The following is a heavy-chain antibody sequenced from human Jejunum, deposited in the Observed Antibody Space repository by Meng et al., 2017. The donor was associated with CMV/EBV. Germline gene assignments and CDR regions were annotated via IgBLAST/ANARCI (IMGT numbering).Heavy chain of an antibody. CDR3: IKDWYGSNCQRGCLVS. D-gene: IGHD1-26*01. V-gene: IGHV3-23*01. CDR2: ISGSGETT. J-gene: IGHJ5*02. Sequence: FTFCSYVMTWVRQAPGKRLVWVSSISGSGETTYYAGSVKGPFTLSRDNSKNTLYLQMNSLRADDTAIYYCIKDWYGSNCQRGCLVSWGQGILVTVSS. CDR1: FTFCSYV.